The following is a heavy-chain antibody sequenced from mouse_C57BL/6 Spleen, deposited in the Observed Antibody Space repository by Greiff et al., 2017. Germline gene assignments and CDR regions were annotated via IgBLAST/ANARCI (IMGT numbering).Heavy chain of an antibody. CDR1: GYTFTSYW. D-gene: IGHD2-3*01. V-gene: IGHV1-64*01. CDR2: IHPNSGST. CDR3: ARSGYDGYYFDY. J-gene: IGHJ2*01. Sequence: QVQLQQPGAELVKPGASVKLSCKASGYTFTSYWMHWVKQRPGQGLEWIGMIHPNSGSTNYNEKFKSKATLTVDKSSSTAYMQLSSLTSEDSAVYYCARSGYDGYYFDYWGQGTTLTVSS.